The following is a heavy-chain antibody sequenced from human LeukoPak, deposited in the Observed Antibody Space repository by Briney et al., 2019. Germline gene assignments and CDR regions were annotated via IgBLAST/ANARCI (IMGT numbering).Heavy chain of an antibody. V-gene: IGHV1-18*01. CDR1: GYTFTSYG. J-gene: IGHJ4*02. D-gene: IGHD4-17*01. Sequence: GASVKVSCKASGYTFTSYGISWVRQAPGQGLEWMGWISAYNGNTNYAQKLQDRVTMTTDTSTSTAYMELRSLRSDDTAVYYCARVRDYGDWSDTHHFDYWGQGTLVTVSS. CDR3: ARVRDYGDWSDTHHFDY. CDR2: ISAYNGNT.